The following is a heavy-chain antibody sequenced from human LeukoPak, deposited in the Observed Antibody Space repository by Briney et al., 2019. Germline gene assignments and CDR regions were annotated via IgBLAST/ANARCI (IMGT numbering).Heavy chain of an antibody. J-gene: IGHJ4*02. CDR2: INPNSGGT. D-gene: IGHD3-10*01. V-gene: IGHV1-2*02. Sequence: ASVKVSCKASGYPFTDYFIHWVRQAPGQGLEWMGWINPNSGGTNYAQKFQGRVTMTRDTSISTAYMELSRLRSDDTAVYYCARDPYGSGAYWGQGTLVTVSS. CDR3: ARDPYGSGAY. CDR1: GYPFTDYF.